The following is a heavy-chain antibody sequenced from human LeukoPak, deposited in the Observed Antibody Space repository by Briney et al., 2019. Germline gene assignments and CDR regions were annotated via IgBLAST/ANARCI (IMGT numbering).Heavy chain of an antibody. CDR3: ARGFNWGSSGDY. CDR1: GYTFTAYY. V-gene: IGHV1-2*02. Sequence: ASVKVSCKASGYTFTAYYIHWVRQAPGQGLEWMGWINPNSGGTNYAQKFQGRVTMTRDTSISTAYMELSRLRSDDTAVYYCARGFNWGSSGDYWGQGTLVTVSS. D-gene: IGHD7-27*01. CDR2: INPNSGGT. J-gene: IGHJ4*02.